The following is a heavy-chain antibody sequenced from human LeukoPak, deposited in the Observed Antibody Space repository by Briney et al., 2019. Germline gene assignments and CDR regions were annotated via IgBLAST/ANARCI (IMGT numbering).Heavy chain of an antibody. V-gene: IGHV3-30*18. CDR1: GFTFSSYG. Sequence: GRSLRLSCAASGFTFSSYGMHWVRQAPGKGLEWVAVISYDGSNKYYADSVKGRFTISRDNSKNTLYLQMNSLRAEDTAVYCCAKSRGVVLRFSEWLSSSPPDYWGQGTLVTVSS. D-gene: IGHD3-3*01. CDR3: AKSRGVVLRFSEWLSSSPPDY. CDR2: ISYDGSNK. J-gene: IGHJ4*02.